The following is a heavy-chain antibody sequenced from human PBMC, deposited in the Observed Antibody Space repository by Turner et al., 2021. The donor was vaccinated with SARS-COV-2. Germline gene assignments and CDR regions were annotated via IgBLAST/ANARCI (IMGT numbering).Heavy chain of an antibody. J-gene: IGHJ6*02. CDR2: ISDSGGST. V-gene: IGHV3-23*01. CDR3: AGIQAYDRRDYYGMDV. Sequence: EVQLLESGGGLVQHGGSLRLYCGASGFTFSSNAMSWFRQAPGKGLEWISGISDSGGSTYYADSVKCLFTISRDYSKNTLYLQMYSLRAEDTALYYCAGIQAYDRRDYYGMDVWGQGTTVTVSS. D-gene: IGHD3-22*01. CDR1: GFTFSSNA.